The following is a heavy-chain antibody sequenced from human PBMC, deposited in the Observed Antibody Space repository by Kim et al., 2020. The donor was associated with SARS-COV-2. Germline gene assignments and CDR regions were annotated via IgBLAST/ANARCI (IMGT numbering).Heavy chain of an antibody. CDR1: GGSFSGYY. CDR2: INHSGST. Sequence: SETLSLTCAVYGGSFSGYYWSWIRQSPGKGLEWIGEINHSGSTNYNPSLKSRVTISVDTSKNQFSLKLSSVTAADTAVYYCARGRSITIFGVVIIHYNMDVWGQGTTVTVSS. CDR3: ARGRSITIFGVVIIHYNMDV. D-gene: IGHD3-3*01. J-gene: IGHJ6*02. V-gene: IGHV4-34*01.